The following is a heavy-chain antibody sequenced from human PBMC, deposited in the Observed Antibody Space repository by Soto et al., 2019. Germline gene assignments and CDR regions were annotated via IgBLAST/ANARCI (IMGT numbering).Heavy chain of an antibody. CDR1: GGSISSDY. D-gene: IGHD6-13*01. J-gene: IGHJ4*02. Sequence: QVQLHESGPGLVKPSETLSLTCTVSGGSISSDYWRWIRQPAGKGLEWIGRIYTSENTHYNPSLRGRVGMSLDTSKNQHALSLRSGTAADTAVYYCSRGVGRSSWTSFDSWGQGTLVTVS. CDR3: SRGVGRSSWTSFDS. V-gene: IGHV4-4*07. CDR2: IYTSENT.